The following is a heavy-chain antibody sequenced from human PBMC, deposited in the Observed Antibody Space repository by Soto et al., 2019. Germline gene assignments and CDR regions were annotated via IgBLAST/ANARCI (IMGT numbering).Heavy chain of an antibody. CDR1: GFTFSSYA. D-gene: IGHD3-22*01. CDR3: ARGISMVVVVIDY. J-gene: IGHJ4*02. V-gene: IGHV3-30-3*01. CDR2: ISYDGSNK. Sequence: QVQLVESGGGVVQPGRSLRLSCAASGFTFSSYAMHWVRQAPGKGLEWVAVISYDGSNKYYADSVKGRFTISRDNSKNTMYLQMNSLRAEDTAVYYCARGISMVVVVIDYWGQGTLVTVSS.